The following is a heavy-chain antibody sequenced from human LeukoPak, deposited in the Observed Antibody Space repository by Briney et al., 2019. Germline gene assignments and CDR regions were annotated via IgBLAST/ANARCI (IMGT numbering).Heavy chain of an antibody. CDR3: ARGQAITIFGVVPDFDY. D-gene: IGHD3-3*01. V-gene: IGHV3-21*01. J-gene: IGHJ4*02. Sequence: GSLRLSCAASGFSFSTYSINWVRPAPGEGVEWVSFIYSTSTYIYYADAMKGRFTVSRDNAKDSLYLQMNSLRAEDTAVYYCARGQAITIFGVVPDFDYWGQGTLVTVSS. CDR2: IYSTSTYI. CDR1: GFSFSTYS.